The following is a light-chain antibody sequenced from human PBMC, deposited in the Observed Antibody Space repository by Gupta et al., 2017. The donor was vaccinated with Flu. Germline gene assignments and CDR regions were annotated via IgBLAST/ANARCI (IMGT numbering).Light chain of an antibody. J-gene: IGKJ1*01. CDR2: AAS. V-gene: IGKV1-39*01. Sequence: IQMPQSPSSLSASVGDRVTITCRASQSISSYLNWYQQKQGKAPKLLTYAASSLQSGVPSRFSGSGSETDFTLTISRVQPEDFETYHGQQSYSTPLFGQGTKVEIK. CDR3: QQSYSTPL. CDR1: QSISSY.